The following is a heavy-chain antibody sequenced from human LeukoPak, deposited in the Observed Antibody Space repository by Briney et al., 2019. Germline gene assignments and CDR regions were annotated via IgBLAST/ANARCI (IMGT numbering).Heavy chain of an antibody. CDR1: GGSFSGYY. Sequence: PSETLSLTCAVYGGSFSGYYWSWIRQPPGKGLEWIGEIKHSGSTNYNPSLKSRVTISVDTSKNQFSLKLSSVTAADTAVYYCARKPANMYSSSYYWGQGTLVTVSS. V-gene: IGHV4-34*01. CDR2: IKHSGST. CDR3: ARKPANMYSSSYY. D-gene: IGHD6-13*01. J-gene: IGHJ4*02.